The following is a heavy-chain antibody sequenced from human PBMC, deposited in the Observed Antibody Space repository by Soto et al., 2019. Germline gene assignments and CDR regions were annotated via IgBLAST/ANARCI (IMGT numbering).Heavy chain of an antibody. D-gene: IGHD3-22*01. CDR3: AREFYDSSGYYQPAPLGY. J-gene: IGHJ4*02. CDR1: GGSVNNGSYF. V-gene: IGHV4-61*01. CDR2: IFNSVNF. Sequence: SETLSLTCSVSGGSVNNGSYFCSWILQPPGKPLVWIGLIFNSVNFNYNPSRDSRVTMSLDASRNQCSLKMTSVTAAESAIYYCAREFYDSSGYYQPAPLGYWGQGTKVTVSS.